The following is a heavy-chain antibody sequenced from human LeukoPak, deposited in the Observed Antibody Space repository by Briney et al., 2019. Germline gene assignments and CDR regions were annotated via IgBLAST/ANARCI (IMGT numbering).Heavy chain of an antibody. CDR3: ARDPCSGSYGDYYYYYMDV. J-gene: IGHJ6*03. Sequence: GGSLRLSCAASGFTFSTYNMNWVRQAPGKGLEWVSSITSSSTYIYYADSVKGRFTISRDNAKNSLYLQMNSLRDEDTAVYYCARDPCSGSYGDYYYYYMDVWGKGTTVTISS. V-gene: IGHV3-21*01. D-gene: IGHD1-26*01. CDR2: ITSSSTYI. CDR1: GFTFSTYN.